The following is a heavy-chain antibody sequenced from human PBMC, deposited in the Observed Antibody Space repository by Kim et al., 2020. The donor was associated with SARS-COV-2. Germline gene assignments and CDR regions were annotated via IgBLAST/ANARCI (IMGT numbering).Heavy chain of an antibody. CDR2: INHSGST. J-gene: IGHJ6*02. CDR3: ASGGPGGMDV. CDR1: GGSFSGYY. Sequence: SETLSLTCTVYGGSFSGYYWSWIRQPPGKGLEWIGEINHSGSTNYNPSLKSRVTISVDTSKNQFSLKLSSVTAADTAVYYCASGGPGGMDVWGQGTTVT. V-gene: IGHV4-34*01.